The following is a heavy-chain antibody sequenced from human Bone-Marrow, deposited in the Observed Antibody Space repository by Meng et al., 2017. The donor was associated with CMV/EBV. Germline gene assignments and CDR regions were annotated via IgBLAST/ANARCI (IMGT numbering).Heavy chain of an antibody. Sequence: ASVKVSCKASGYTFTSYDINWVRQATGQGLEWMGWMNPNSGNTGYAQKFQGRVTMTRNTSISTAYMELSSLRSEDTAVYYCARGDCSSTSCYSNYYYGMDVWGQGTTVNGAS. CDR2: MNPNSGNT. D-gene: IGHD2-2*02. CDR1: GYTFTSYD. CDR3: ARGDCSSTSCYSNYYYGMDV. V-gene: IGHV1-8*01. J-gene: IGHJ6*02.